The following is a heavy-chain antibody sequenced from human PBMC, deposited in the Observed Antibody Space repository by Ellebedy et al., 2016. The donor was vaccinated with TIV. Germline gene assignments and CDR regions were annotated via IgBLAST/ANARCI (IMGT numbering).Heavy chain of an antibody. CDR2: ISSSSSYI. V-gene: IGHV3-21*01. CDR3: ARVDTHSTAWL. CDR1: GFTFSSYS. D-gene: IGHD6-19*01. J-gene: IGHJ4*02. Sequence: GESLKISXAASGFTFSSYSMNWVRQAPGKGLEWVSSISSSSSYIYYADSVKGRFTISRDNAKNSLYLQMNSLGAEDTAVYFCARVDTHSTAWLWGQGTLVTVSS.